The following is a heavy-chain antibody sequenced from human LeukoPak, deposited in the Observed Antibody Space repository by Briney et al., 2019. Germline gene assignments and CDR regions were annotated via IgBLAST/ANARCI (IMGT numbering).Heavy chain of an antibody. Sequence: ASVKVSCKTSGFSFTSYDINWVRQASGQGLEWMGGMNPRTGNADYAKKFQGRVTMTSNTSITTTYMELSSLKSDDTAVYYCASWWDFRSFDFWGQGTLVTVSS. CDR3: ASWWDFRSFDF. J-gene: IGHJ4*02. V-gene: IGHV1-8*01. D-gene: IGHD1-26*01. CDR1: GFSFTSYD. CDR2: MNPRTGNA.